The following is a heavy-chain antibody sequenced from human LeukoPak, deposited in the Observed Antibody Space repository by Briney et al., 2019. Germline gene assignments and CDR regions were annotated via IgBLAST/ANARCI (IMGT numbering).Heavy chain of an antibody. CDR3: AKTPYLYDSSGYYTSDY. Sequence: GGSLRLSCAASGFTFSSYGMHWVRQAPGKGLEWVAFIRYDGSNKYYADSVKGRFTISRDNSKNTLYLQMNSLRAEDTAVYYCAKTPYLYDSSGYYTSDYWGQGTLVTVSS. V-gene: IGHV3-30*02. J-gene: IGHJ4*02. CDR2: IRYDGSNK. CDR1: GFTFSSYG. D-gene: IGHD3-22*01.